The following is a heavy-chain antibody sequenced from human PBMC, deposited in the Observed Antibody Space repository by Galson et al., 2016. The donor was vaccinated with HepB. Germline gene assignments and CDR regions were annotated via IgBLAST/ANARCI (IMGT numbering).Heavy chain of an antibody. CDR3: AKVLGFLGWLFFDSYYYYGMDV. CDR1: GFTFSSYA. V-gene: IGHV3-23*01. Sequence: SLRLSCAASGFTFSSYAMSWVRQAPGKGLEWVSAISGSGGSTYYADSVEGRFTTSRDNSKNTLYLQMNSLRAEDTAVYYCAKVLGFLGWLFFDSYYYYGMDVWGQGTTVTVSS. J-gene: IGHJ6*02. D-gene: IGHD3-3*01. CDR2: ISGSGGST.